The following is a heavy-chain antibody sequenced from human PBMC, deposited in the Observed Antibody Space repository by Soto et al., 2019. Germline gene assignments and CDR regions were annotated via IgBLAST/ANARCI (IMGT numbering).Heavy chain of an antibody. CDR1: GGSISSVDYY. D-gene: IGHD6-6*01. V-gene: IGHV4-30-4*01. CDR2: SYYSGNI. Sequence: QVQLQESGPGLVKPSQTLSLTCTVSGGSISSVDYYWRWIRQPPGKGLEWIGYSYYSGNIYYHPSLKRRVTISFDTHKAQSSLKLSSVTAADTAVYYYDRVRSSIAVRPFDSWGQGTLVTVSS. J-gene: IGHJ4*02. CDR3: DRVRSSIAVRPFDS.